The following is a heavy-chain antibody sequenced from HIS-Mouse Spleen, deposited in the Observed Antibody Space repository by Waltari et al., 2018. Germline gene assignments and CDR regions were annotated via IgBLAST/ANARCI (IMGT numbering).Heavy chain of an antibody. CDR3: AKASSGWLDY. CDR1: GFHFSSYG. D-gene: IGHD6-19*01. Sequence: QVQLVESGGVVVQPGRSLRLSCAASGFHFSSYGMHWVRQAPGKGLEWVAVISYDGSNKYYADSVKGRFSISRDNSKNTLYLQMNSLRAEDTAVYYCAKASSGWLDYWGQGTLVTVSS. CDR2: ISYDGSNK. J-gene: IGHJ4*02. V-gene: IGHV3-30*18.